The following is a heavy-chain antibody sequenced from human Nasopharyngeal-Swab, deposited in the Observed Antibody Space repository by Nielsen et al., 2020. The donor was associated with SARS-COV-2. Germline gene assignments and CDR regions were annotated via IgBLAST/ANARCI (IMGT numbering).Heavy chain of an antibody. CDR1: GFTISNNE. J-gene: IGHJ5*02. CDR3: ARYLRGPFDP. Sequence: LKISCAASGFTISNNEIHWVRRAPGKGLEWVAVLSYDDPTKDYADSVKARFTISRDKSKNTVYLQLNSLRPQNTAVYYCARYLRGPFDPCGQGTLVTVSS. CDR2: LSYDDPTK. V-gene: IGHV3-30-3*01.